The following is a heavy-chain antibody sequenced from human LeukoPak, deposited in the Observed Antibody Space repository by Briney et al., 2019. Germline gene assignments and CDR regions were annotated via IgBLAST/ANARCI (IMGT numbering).Heavy chain of an antibody. D-gene: IGHD4-23*01. V-gene: IGHV1-18*01. Sequence: ASVKVSCKASGYTFTSYGISWVRQAPGQGLEWMGWISAYNGNTNYAQKFQGRVTITRDTSASTAYMELSSLRSEDTAVYYCAREDDYGGNSADYWGQGTLVTVSS. CDR3: AREDDYGGNSADY. J-gene: IGHJ4*02. CDR1: GYTFTSYG. CDR2: ISAYNGNT.